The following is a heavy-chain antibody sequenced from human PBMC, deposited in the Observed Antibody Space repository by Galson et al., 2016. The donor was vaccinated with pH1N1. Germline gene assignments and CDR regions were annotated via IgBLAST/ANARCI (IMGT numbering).Heavy chain of an antibody. CDR3: ARAIAQGDSY. D-gene: IGHD2-21*01. Sequence: SLRLSCAASGFSLSSFWMTWVRQAPGKWLEWVANINQDGSVKYYVDSVKGRFTIARDSAKNSLYLQMDSLRAEDTAIYYCARAIAQGDSYWGQGTLVTVSS. J-gene: IGHJ4*02. CDR1: GFSLSSFW. V-gene: IGHV3-7*01. CDR2: INQDGSVK.